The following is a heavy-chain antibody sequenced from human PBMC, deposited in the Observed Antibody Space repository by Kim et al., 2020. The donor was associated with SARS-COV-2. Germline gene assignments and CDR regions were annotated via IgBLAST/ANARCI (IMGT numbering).Heavy chain of an antibody. CDR1: GYTFTSYG. Sequence: ASVKVSCKASGYTFTSYGISWVRQAPGQGLEWMGWISAYNGNTNYAQKLQGRVTMTTDTSTSTAYMELRSLRSDDTAVYYCARGGVAYNWNFSGFDYWGQGTLVTVSS. D-gene: IGHD1-7*01. CDR3: ARGGVAYNWNFSGFDY. V-gene: IGHV1-18*01. CDR2: ISAYNGNT. J-gene: IGHJ4*02.